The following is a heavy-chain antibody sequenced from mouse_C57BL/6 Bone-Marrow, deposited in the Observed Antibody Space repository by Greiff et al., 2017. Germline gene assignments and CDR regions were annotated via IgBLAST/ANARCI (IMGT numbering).Heavy chain of an antibody. D-gene: IGHD2-3*01. Sequence: VQLQQSGPELVKPGASVKISCKASGYTFTDYYMNWVKQSHGKSLEWIGDINPNNGGTSYNQKFKGKATLTVDKSSSTAYMELRSLTSEDSAVYYCARAPDGYYYFDYWGQGTTLTVSS. CDR2: INPNNGGT. CDR3: ARAPDGYYYFDY. CDR1: GYTFTDYY. J-gene: IGHJ2*01. V-gene: IGHV1-26*01.